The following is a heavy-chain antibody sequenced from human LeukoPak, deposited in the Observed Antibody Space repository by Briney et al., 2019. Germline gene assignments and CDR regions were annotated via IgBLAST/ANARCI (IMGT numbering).Heavy chain of an antibody. CDR2: IYPGDSDT. CDR1: GYSFTSYW. Sequence: GESLKISCKGSGYSFTSYWIGWVRQMPGKGLEWMGIIYPGDSDTRYSPSFQGQVTISADKSISTAYLQWSSLKALDTAMYYCARRLAYYYGSDNWFDPWGQGTLVTVSS. V-gene: IGHV5-51*01. D-gene: IGHD3-10*01. J-gene: IGHJ5*02. CDR3: ARRLAYYYGSDNWFDP.